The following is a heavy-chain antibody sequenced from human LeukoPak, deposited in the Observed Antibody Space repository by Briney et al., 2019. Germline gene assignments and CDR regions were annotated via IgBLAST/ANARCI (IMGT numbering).Heavy chain of an antibody. Sequence: PSETLSLTCTVSGDSISNYYWSWIRQPPGKALEWVGYVHFSGSTNYNPSLKSRVTISVDTSNNQFSLKLNSETAADTAVYYCARDKVLDYDILTGYPVLDYWGQGTLVTVSS. D-gene: IGHD3-9*01. CDR1: GDSISNYY. CDR3: ARDKVLDYDILTGYPVLDY. CDR2: VHFSGST. J-gene: IGHJ4*02. V-gene: IGHV4-59*12.